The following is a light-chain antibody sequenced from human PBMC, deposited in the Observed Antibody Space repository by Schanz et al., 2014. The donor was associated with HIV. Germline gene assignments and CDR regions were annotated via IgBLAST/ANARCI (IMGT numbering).Light chain of an antibody. CDR2: GAS. J-gene: IGKJ4*01. CDR3: QQYNNWLPLT. V-gene: IGKV3-20*01. CDR1: QSVSNRY. Sequence: EIVLTQSPGTLSLSPGEGVTLSCRASQSVSNRYLAWYQQRPGQAPRLLIYGASTRAIGIPDRFSGSGSGTDFTLTVSRLEPEDFAVYYCQQYNNWLPLTFGGGTKVEIK.